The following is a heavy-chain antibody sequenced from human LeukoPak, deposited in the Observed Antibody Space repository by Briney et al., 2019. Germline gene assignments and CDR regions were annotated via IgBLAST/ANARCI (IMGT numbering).Heavy chain of an antibody. D-gene: IGHD6-13*01. CDR3: ARDRGIATNWFDP. Sequence: ASVKVSCKASGYTFTGYYMHWVRQAPGQGLEWMRWINPNSGGTNYAQKFQGRVTMTRDTSISTAYMELSRLRSDDTAVYYCARDRGIATNWFDPWGQGTLVTVSS. CDR1: GYTFTGYY. CDR2: INPNSGGT. J-gene: IGHJ5*02. V-gene: IGHV1-2*02.